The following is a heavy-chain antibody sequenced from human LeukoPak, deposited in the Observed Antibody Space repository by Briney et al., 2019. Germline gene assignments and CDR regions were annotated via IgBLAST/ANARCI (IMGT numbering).Heavy chain of an antibody. J-gene: IGHJ5*02. D-gene: IGHD6-13*01. CDR2: IYYGGST. CDR1: GGSISSGGYY. Sequence: PSQTLSLTCTVSGGSISSGGYYWSWIRQHPGKGLEWIGYIYYGGSTYYNPSLKSRVTISVDTSKNQFSLKLSSVTAADTAVYYCARAAAAGSNWFDPWGQGTLVTVSS. V-gene: IGHV4-31*03. CDR3: ARAAAAGSNWFDP.